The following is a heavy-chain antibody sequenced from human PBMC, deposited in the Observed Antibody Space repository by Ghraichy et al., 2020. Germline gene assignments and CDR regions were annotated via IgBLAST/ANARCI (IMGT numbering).Heavy chain of an antibody. CDR3: ARTFDCGGDCWHGDGAFDI. V-gene: IGHV4-59*01. J-gene: IGHJ3*02. CDR1: GGSISSYY. Sequence: SETLSLTCTVSGGSISSYYWSWIRQPPGKGLEWIGYIYYSGSTNYNPSLKSRVTISVDTSKNQFSLKLSSVTAADTAVYYCARTFDCGGDCWHGDGAFDIWGQGTMVTVSS. CDR2: IYYSGST. D-gene: IGHD2-21*02.